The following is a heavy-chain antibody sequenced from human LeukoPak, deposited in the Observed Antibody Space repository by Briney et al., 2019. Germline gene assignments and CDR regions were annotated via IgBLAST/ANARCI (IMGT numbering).Heavy chain of an antibody. Sequence: GGSLRLSCAASGFTFSSYSMNWVRQAPGKVLEWVSTISGSGDSTYYADSVKGRFTISRDNSKDTLYLQMSSVRVDDTAVYYCARDRGRYYDSRGFYWGYYFDPWGQGILVTVST. CDR2: ISGSGDST. D-gene: IGHD3-22*01. V-gene: IGHV3-23*01. J-gene: IGHJ4*02. CDR1: GFTFSSYS. CDR3: ARDRGRYYDSRGFYWGYYFDP.